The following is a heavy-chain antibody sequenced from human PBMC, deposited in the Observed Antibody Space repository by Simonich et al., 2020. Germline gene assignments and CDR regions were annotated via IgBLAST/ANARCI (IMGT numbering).Heavy chain of an antibody. D-gene: IGHD3-16*01. CDR2: NKPNRGGT. Sequence: QVQLVQSGAEVKKHGASVKVSCKASGYTFTGYYMHGVRQAPGQELEWMEWNKPNRGGTNSAQKIQSRVACTRETYISTAYMGLSYFASEDTAVYCCARVPFEVFDIWGQGTMVTVSS. V-gene: IGHV1-2*01. CDR3: ARVPFEVFDI. J-gene: IGHJ3*02. CDR1: GYTFTGYY.